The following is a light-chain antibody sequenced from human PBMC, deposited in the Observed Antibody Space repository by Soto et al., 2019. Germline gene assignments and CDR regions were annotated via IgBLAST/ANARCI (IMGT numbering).Light chain of an antibody. CDR1: QRINSNY. J-gene: IGKJ2*01. Sequence: ELVLTQSPGTLSLSPGERATLSCRASQRINSNYLAWYQQKPGQAPRLLISGASSRATDTPDRFSGSGSGTDFTLTIAGLEAADFAIYYCQQYGGVPYTFGQGTKVDIK. CDR3: QQYGGVPYT. CDR2: GAS. V-gene: IGKV3-20*01.